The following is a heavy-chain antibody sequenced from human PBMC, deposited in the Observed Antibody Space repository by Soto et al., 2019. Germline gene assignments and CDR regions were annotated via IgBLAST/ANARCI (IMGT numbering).Heavy chain of an antibody. CDR3: ARVRSPGHPPYNWFDP. J-gene: IGHJ5*02. V-gene: IGHV1-18*04. Sequence: GASVKVSCKASGYTFISSDITWVRQAPGQGLEWMGWISAYNGNTNVPQNLQGRVILTTDTSTDTAYMELRSLRSDDTAMYYRARVRSPGHPPYNWFDPWGQGTLVTVSS. CDR1: GYTFISSD. CDR2: ISAYNGNT.